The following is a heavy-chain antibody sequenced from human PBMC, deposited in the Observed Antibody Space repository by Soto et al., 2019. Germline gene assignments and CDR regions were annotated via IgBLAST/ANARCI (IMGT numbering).Heavy chain of an antibody. CDR2: IIPIFGTA. Sequence: QVQLVQSGAEVKKPGSSVKVSCKASGGTFSTYGISWVRQAPGQGLEWMGGIIPIFGTANYAQKFQGRVTITADEFTSTAYMELSSLRSEDTAVYYRARSGKEYGSESYEYYFYYMDVWGKGTTVSVSS. CDR3: ARSGKEYGSESYEYYFYYMDV. D-gene: IGHD3-10*01. CDR1: GGTFSTYG. J-gene: IGHJ6*03. V-gene: IGHV1-69*01.